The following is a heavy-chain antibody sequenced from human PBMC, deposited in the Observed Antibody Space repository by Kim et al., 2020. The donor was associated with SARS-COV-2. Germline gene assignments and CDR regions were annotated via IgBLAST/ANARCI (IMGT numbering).Heavy chain of an antibody. CDR3: ARASIEHCTNGVCYPLFDI. CDR2: ISSSSSYT. CDR1: GFTFSDYY. V-gene: IGHV3-11*06. J-gene: IGHJ3*02. Sequence: GGSLRLSCAASGFTFSDYYMSWIRQAPGKGLEWVSYISSSSSYTNYADSVKGRFTISRDNAKNSLYLQMNSLRAEDTAVYYCARASIEHCTNGVCYPLFDIWGQGTMVTVSS. D-gene: IGHD2-8*01.